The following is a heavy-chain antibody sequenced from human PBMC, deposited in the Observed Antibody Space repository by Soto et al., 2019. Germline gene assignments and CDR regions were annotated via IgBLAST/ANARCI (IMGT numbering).Heavy chain of an antibody. V-gene: IGHV3-13*04. CDR1: GFTFSSYD. D-gene: IGHD3-22*01. Sequence: SLRLSCSASGFTFSSYDMHWVRQGPGKGLEWVSAIGTAGDTNYAGSVKGRFTISRENAKNSLYLQMNSLRAGDTAIYFCARAIGPTLFDYWGQGTLVTVSS. CDR3: ARAIGPTLFDY. J-gene: IGHJ4*02. CDR2: IGTAGDT.